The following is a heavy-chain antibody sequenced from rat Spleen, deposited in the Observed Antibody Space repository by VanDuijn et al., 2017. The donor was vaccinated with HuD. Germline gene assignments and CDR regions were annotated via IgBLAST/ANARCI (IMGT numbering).Heavy chain of an antibody. CDR2: INPSGGST. J-gene: IGHJ2*01. V-gene: IGHV5-19*01. D-gene: IGHD1-12*02. CDR1: GFTFNKYW. Sequence: EVQLVESGGGLVQSGRSLKLSCVASGFTFNKYWMNWIRQAPTKGLEWVASINPSGGSTYHRDSVRGRFSISRDNTKTTLYLQMDSLRSEDTATYYCTADYDGTFYYDYWGQGVMVTVSS. CDR3: TADYDGTFYYDY.